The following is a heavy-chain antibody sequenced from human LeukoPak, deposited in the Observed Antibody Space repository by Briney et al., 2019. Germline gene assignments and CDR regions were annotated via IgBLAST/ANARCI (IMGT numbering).Heavy chain of an antibody. CDR1: GFIFSSYW. J-gene: IGHJ6*03. Sequence: GGSLRLFCAASGFIFSSYWMTWVRQAPGKGLEWVANIKQDGSEKYYVDSVKGRFTISRDNAKKSLYLQMNSLRVEDTAVYYCVGGSHMDVWGKGTTVTVFS. CDR3: VGGSHMDV. CDR2: IKQDGSEK. V-gene: IGHV3-7*01. D-gene: IGHD3-16*01.